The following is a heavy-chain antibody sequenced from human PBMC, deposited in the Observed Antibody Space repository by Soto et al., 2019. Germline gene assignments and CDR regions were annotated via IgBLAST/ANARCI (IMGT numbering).Heavy chain of an antibody. D-gene: IGHD3-3*01. J-gene: IGHJ6*02. CDR2: LSSGSFYI. V-gene: IGHV3-21*01. CDR1: GFPFDSYS. CDR3: AREANTIYAPHGLDV. Sequence: GGSLRLSCAVSGFPFDSYSMSWVRQAPGQGLEWLASLSSGSFYIFHADSIRGRFTISRDDAKNLLFLQMNSLTIEDTATYYCAREANTIYAPHGLDVWGQGTAVTVS.